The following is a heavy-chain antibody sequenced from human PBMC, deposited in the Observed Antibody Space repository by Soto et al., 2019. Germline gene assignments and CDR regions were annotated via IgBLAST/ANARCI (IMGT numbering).Heavy chain of an antibody. CDR2: INAGNGNT. D-gene: IGHD2-15*01. Sequence: ASVKVSCKASGYTFTSYAMHWVRQAPGQRLEWMGWINAGNGNTKYSQKFQGRVTITRDTSASTAYMELSSLRSEDTVVYYCARGYCSGGSCSRLFDYWGQGTLVTVSS. CDR3: ARGYCSGGSCSRLFDY. CDR1: GYTFTSYA. V-gene: IGHV1-3*01. J-gene: IGHJ4*02.